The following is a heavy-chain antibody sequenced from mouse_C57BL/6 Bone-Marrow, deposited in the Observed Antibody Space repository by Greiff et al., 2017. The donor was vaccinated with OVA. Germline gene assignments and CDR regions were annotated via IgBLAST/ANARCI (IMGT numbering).Heavy chain of an antibody. V-gene: IGHV3-6*01. CDR2: ISYDGSN. Sequence: VQLQQSGPGLVKPSQSLSLTCSVTGYSITSGYYWNWIRQFPGNKLEWMGYISYDGSNNYNPSLKNRISITRDTSKNQFFLKLNSVTTEDTATYYCAKMDLYYYGSSPLYAMDYWGQGTSVTVSS. D-gene: IGHD1-1*01. CDR3: AKMDLYYYGSSPLYAMDY. CDR1: GYSITSGYY. J-gene: IGHJ4*01.